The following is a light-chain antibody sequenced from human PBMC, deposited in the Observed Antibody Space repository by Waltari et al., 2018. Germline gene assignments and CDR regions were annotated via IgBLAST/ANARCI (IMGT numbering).Light chain of an antibody. Sequence: QSALPQPASVSWSAGQSIPITCSGISAEFGRYHFVAWYQQLPGNAPKLVIYEVTERPSELSTRCSGSKSGNTASLTISGLQAEDEADYYCSSFESSRTWVFGGGTKLTVL. CDR3: SSFESSRTWV. CDR2: EVT. CDR1: SAEFGRYHF. J-gene: IGLJ3*02. V-gene: IGLV2-23*02.